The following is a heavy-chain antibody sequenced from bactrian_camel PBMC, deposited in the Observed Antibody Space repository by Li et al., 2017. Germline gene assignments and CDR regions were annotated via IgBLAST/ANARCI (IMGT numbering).Heavy chain of an antibody. D-gene: IGHD1*01. CDR1: GFTFSSFD. V-gene: IGHV3S40*01. Sequence: VQLVESGGGLVQPGGSLRLSCAASGFTFSSFDMSWVRQAPGKGLEWVSTNNSFGSTYYAASVGGRFTISRDNEKNTLYLQLNSLKTADTAMYYCTKVWGALEPGKYWGQGTQVTVS. CDR3: TKVWGALEPGKY. J-gene: IGHJ4*01. CDR2: NNSFGST.